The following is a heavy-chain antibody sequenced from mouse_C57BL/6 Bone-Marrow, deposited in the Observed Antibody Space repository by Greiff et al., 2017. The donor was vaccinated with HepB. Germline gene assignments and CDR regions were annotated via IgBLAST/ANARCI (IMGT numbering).Heavy chain of an antibody. CDR3: AREGFFFAWFAY. CDR2: ISDGGSYT. V-gene: IGHV5-4*01. Sequence: EVQRVESGGGLVKPGGSLKLSCAASGFTFSSYAMSWVRQTPEKRLEWVATISDGGSYTYYPDNVKGRFTISRDNAKNNLYLQMSHLKSEDTAMYYCAREGFFFAWFAYWGQGTLFTVSA. J-gene: IGHJ3*01. CDR1: GFTFSSYA.